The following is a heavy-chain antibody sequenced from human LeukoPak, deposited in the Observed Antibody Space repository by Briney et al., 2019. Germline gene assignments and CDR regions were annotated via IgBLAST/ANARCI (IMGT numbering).Heavy chain of an antibody. V-gene: IGHV3-7*01. D-gene: IGHD3-10*01. CDR1: GFIFSTYW. CDR2: IKQDGSEK. CDR3: ARESSVVRGVITDFDY. Sequence: AGGSLRLSCTASGFIFSTYWMHWVRQAPGKGLEWVATIKQDGSEKYYVDSVKGRFTISRDNAKNSLYLQMNSLRAEDTAVYYCARESSVVRGVITDFDYWGQGTLVTVSS. J-gene: IGHJ4*02.